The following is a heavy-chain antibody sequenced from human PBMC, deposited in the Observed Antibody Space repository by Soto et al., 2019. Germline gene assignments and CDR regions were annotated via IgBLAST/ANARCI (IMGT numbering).Heavy chain of an antibody. V-gene: IGHV4-28*01. CDR3: ARKNGVLDAFDI. J-gene: IGHJ3*02. D-gene: IGHD4-17*01. CDR1: GYSIRSSNW. Sequence: QVQLQESGPGLVKPSDTLSHTCAVSGYSIRSSNWWGWIRQPPGKGLEWIGYIYYSGRTYYNPSRKSRVTMSVDTSKNQFSLKRSSVTAVDTAVYYCARKNGVLDAFDIWGQGTMVTVSS. CDR2: IYYSGRT.